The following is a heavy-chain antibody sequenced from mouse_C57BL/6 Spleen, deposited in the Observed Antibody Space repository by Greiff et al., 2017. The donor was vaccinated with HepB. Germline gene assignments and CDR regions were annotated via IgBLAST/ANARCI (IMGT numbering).Heavy chain of an antibody. CDR3: ARNSFFAY. Sequence: EVQRVESGGGLVKPGGSLKLSCAASGFTFSSYTMSWVRQTPEKRLEWVATISGGGGNTYYPDSVKGRFTISRDNAKNTLYLQMSSLRSEDTALYYCARNSFFAYWGQGTLVTVSA. CDR1: GFTFSSYT. V-gene: IGHV5-9*01. J-gene: IGHJ3*01. CDR2: ISGGGGNT.